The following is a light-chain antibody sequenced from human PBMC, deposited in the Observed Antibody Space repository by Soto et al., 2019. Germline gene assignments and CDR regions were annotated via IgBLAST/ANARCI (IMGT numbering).Light chain of an antibody. CDR3: LHHNSYHHT. CDR2: AAA. CDR1: QDISSD. Sequence: DIQMTQSPSSLSSSVGDRVTLTCRASQDISSDLCGYHQKPGKAPTRLLYAAARVQSGVPSRFSGSGSGTEFTLTITSLQPEDFETYYCLHHNSYHHTFGGGTRVEIK. V-gene: IGKV1-17*01. J-gene: IGKJ4*01.